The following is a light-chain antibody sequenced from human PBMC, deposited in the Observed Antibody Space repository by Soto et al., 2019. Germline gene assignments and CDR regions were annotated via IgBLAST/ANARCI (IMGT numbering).Light chain of an antibody. J-gene: IGLJ1*01. CDR1: SSDVGGYDY. CDR2: EVV. V-gene: IGLV2-14*01. CDR3: CSFASSSTYV. Sequence: VLSRPASLSGSPGQSITISCTGTSSDVGGYDYVSWYQRHPGKAPELMIYEVVNRPSWASNRFSGSKSGNTASLTISGLQAEDEADYYCCSFASSSTYVFGTGTKVTGL.